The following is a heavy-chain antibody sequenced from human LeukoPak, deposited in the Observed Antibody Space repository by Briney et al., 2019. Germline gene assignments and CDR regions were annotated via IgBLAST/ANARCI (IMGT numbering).Heavy chain of an antibody. CDR2: IYYSGST. V-gene: IGHV4-59*01. D-gene: IGHD6-19*01. CDR1: GGSISSYY. CDR3: ARGANSSGWYINYWYFDL. Sequence: PSETLSLTCTVSGGSISSYYWSWIRQPPGKGLEWIGYIYYSGSTNYNPSLKNRVTISVDTSKNQFSLKLSSVTAADTAVYYCARGANSSGWYINYWYFDLWGRGTLVTVSS. J-gene: IGHJ2*01.